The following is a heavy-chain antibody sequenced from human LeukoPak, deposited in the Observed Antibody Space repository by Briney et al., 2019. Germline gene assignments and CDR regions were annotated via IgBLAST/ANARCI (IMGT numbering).Heavy chain of an antibody. CDR1: GFIFNNYG. D-gene: IGHD3-9*01. CDR3: AKNFDWLLYYFDY. CDR2: ISGSGGST. V-gene: IGHV3-23*01. J-gene: IGHJ4*02. Sequence: GGSLRLSCAASGFIFNNYGLVWVRQAPGKGLEWVSAISGSGGSTYYADSVKGRFTISRDNSKNTLYLQMNSLRAEDTAVYYCAKNFDWLLYYFDYWGQGTLVTVSS.